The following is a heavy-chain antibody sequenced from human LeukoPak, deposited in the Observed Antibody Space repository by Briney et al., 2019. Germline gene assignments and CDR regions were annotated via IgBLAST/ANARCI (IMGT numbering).Heavy chain of an antibody. CDR3: ARDGGIRVAAGTVDY. V-gene: IGHV3-21*01. D-gene: IGHD6-13*01. CDR1: GFTFSSYC. CDR2: ISSSSSYI. Sequence: AGGSLTLSCAASGFTFSSYCMNWVRQAPGKGLEWVSSISSSSSYIYYADSVKGRFTISRDNAKNSLYLQMNSLRAEDTAVYYCARDGGIRVAAGTVDYWGQGTLVTVSS. J-gene: IGHJ4*02.